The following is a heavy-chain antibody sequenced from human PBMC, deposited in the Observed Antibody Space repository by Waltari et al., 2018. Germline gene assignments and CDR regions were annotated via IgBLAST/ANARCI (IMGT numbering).Heavy chain of an antibody. D-gene: IGHD3-16*01. CDR1: GYSFTNYW. CDR2: IYPADSET. J-gene: IGHJ5*01. CDR3: ARENTLFGPGHFDS. Sequence: EVQLVQAGAEAKKPGESLKISCKASGYSFTNYWIGWVRQMPGKGLEWMGVIYPADSETRYSPSFQGQVTISADKSITTAYLQWNSLRASDSAMYYCARENTLFGPGHFDSWGQGTLVTVSS. V-gene: IGHV5-51*01.